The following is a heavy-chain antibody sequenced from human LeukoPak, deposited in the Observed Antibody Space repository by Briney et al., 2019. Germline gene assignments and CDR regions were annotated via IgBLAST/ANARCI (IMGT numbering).Heavy chain of an antibody. J-gene: IGHJ3*02. CDR1: GYTFTGYY. Sequence: ASVKVSCKASGYTFTGYYMHWVRQAPGQGLEWMGWINPNSGGTNYAQKFQGRVTMARDTSISTAYMELSRLRSDDTAVYYCAREGIVGTGGAFDIWGQGTMVTVSS. CDR3: AREGIVGTGGAFDI. V-gene: IGHV1-2*02. CDR2: INPNSGGT. D-gene: IGHD1-26*01.